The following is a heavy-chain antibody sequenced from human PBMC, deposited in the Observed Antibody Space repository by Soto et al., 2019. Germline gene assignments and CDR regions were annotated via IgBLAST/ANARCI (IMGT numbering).Heavy chain of an antibody. CDR1: GGTFSSYA. V-gene: IGHV1-69*06. D-gene: IGHD3-10*01. CDR2: IIPIFGTA. J-gene: IGHJ4*02. CDR3: ARDKADTMVRGVIITRPFDY. Sequence: SVKVPCKASGGTFSSYAISWVRQAPGQGLEWMGGIIPIFGTANYAQKFQGRVTITADKSTSTAYMELSSLRSEDTAVYYCARDKADTMVRGVIITRPFDYWGQGTLVTVSS.